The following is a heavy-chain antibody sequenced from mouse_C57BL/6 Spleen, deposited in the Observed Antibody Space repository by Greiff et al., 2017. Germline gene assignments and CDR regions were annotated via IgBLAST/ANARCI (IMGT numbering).Heavy chain of an antibody. CDR1: GFTFSDYY. V-gene: IGHV5-16*01. Sequence: EVMLVEPEGGLVQPGSSMKLSCTASGFTFSDYYMPWVRQVPEKGLEWVANINHDGSSTYYLDPLKSRFIISRDNAKNILYLQMSSLKSEDTATYYCARDGGSSGSYFDYWGQGTTLTVSS. CDR3: ARDGGSSGSYFDY. CDR2: INHDGSST. D-gene: IGHD1-1*01. J-gene: IGHJ2*01.